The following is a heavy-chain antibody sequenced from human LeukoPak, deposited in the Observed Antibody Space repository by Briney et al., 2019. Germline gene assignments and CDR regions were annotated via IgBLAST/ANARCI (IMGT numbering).Heavy chain of an antibody. CDR3: TRVSYYDSSGYYVDY. J-gene: IGHJ4*02. D-gene: IGHD3-22*01. V-gene: IGHV3-49*03. CDR1: GFTFGDYA. Sequence: GGSLRLSCTASGFTFGDYAMSWFRQAPGKGLDWVGFIRSKAYGGTTEYAASVKGRFTISRDDSKSIAYLQMNSLKTEDTAVYYCTRVSYYDSSGYYVDYWGQGTLVTVSS. CDR2: IRSKAYGGTT.